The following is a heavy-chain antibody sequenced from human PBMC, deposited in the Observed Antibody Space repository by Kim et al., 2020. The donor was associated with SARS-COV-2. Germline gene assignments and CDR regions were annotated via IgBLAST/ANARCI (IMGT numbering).Heavy chain of an antibody. V-gene: IGHV3-33*01. Sequence: GGSLRLSCAASGFSFSSYGMHWVRQAPGKGLEWVAFISYDGSDKFYADSVKGRFTISRDNSNNTLSLQTNSLRAEDTAVFYCARGPVDPKDGWYFDVWGRGTLAT. CDR1: GFSFSSYG. CDR3: ARGPVDPKDGWYFDV. D-gene: IGHD5-12*01. CDR2: ISYDGSDK. J-gene: IGHJ2*01.